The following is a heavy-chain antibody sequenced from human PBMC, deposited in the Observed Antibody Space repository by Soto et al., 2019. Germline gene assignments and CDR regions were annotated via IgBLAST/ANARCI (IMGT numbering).Heavy chain of an antibody. CDR1: GFIPSSYA. J-gene: IGHJ4*02. CDR2: ISGSGGAT. D-gene: IGHD6-13*01. V-gene: IGHV3-23*01. Sequence: GGSLRLSCVVSGFIPSSYAMSWVRQAPGKGLEWVSGISGSGGATSYADSVKGRFTISRDNSKSTLYLQMNSPSAEDTAIYYCAKDAIMVSSSFNYFDFWGQGALVTVSS. CDR3: AKDAIMVSSSFNYFDF.